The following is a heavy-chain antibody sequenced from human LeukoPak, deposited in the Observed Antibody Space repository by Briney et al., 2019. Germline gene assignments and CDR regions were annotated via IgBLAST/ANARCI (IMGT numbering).Heavy chain of an antibody. CDR2: ISGSGRT. D-gene: IGHD6-13*01. V-gene: IGHV3-23*01. J-gene: IGHJ4*02. Sequence: GGSLRLSCGASGFTFSSYTMNWVRQAPEKGLEWVSIISGSGRTDYGDSAKGRFTISRDNSKNTLYLQMNSLRAEDTAVYYCAKGPSVSAAGYFDSWGQGTRVTVSS. CDR3: AKGPSVSAAGYFDS. CDR1: GFTFSSYT.